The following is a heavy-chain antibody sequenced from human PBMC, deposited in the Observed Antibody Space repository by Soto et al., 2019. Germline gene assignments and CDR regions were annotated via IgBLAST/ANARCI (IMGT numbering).Heavy chain of an antibody. CDR3: ATPACAATWCSPSHNLDH. V-gene: IGHV1-69*09. CDR1: GGTFVRHV. CDR2: INPLSGIP. J-gene: IGHJ4*02. D-gene: IGHD2-2*01. Sequence: QVQLVQSGAEVKKPESSVKVSCKTSGGTFVRHVISWVRQAPGQGPEWMGKINPLSGIPNYAQQFQDRVTFTADTDSRTAYMELSSLRSDDTAVYYCATPACAATWCSPSHNLDHWGQGTLVTVSS.